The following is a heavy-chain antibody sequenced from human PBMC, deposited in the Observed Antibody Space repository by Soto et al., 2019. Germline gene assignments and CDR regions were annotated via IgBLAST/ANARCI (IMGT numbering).Heavy chain of an antibody. CDR1: GGSISSSSYY. D-gene: IGHD4-4*01. CDR3: ARVTRDAFDI. J-gene: IGHJ3*02. V-gene: IGHV4-39*01. CDR2: IYYSGST. Sequence: SETLSLTCTVSGGSISSSSYYWGWIRQPPGKGLEWIGSIYYSGSTYYNPSLKSRVTISVDTSKNQFSLKLSSVTAADTAVYYCARVTRDAFDIWGQGTMVTVSS.